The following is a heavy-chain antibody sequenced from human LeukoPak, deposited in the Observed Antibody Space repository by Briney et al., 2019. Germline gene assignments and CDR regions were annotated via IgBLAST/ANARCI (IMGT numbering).Heavy chain of an antibody. J-gene: IGHJ4*02. Sequence: ASVTVSCTASRYTFTTFAIGGVRHTPGGGVEGMGWISTYNAKTDYGQKVQGRVTVTTDTSTSTGYMELRSLRSDDTAVYYCARGTNYDFWGQGTLVTVSS. CDR2: ISTYNAKT. D-gene: IGHD1-26*01. CDR3: ARGTNYDF. CDR1: RYTFTTFA. V-gene: IGHV1-18*01.